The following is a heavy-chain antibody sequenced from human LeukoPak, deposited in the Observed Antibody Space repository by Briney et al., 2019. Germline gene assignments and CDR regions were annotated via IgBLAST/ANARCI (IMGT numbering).Heavy chain of an antibody. J-gene: IGHJ4*02. Sequence: GGSLRLSCAASGFTFDDYAMHWVRQAPGKGLEWVSGISWNSGSIGYADSVKGRFTISRDNAKNSLYLQMNSLRAEDTALYYCAKGNYFFDYWGQGTLVAVSS. CDR1: GFTFDDYA. CDR3: AKGNYFFDY. V-gene: IGHV3-9*01. CDR2: ISWNSGSI.